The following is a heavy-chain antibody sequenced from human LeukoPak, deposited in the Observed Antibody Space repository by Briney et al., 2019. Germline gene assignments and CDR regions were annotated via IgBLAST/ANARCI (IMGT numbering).Heavy chain of an antibody. CDR3: ASEGRYCSNTHCYGSPY. CDR2: VDPTGVTT. J-gene: IGHJ4*02. Sequence: ASVKVSCKASGYMFTNYYIHWVRQAPGQGLDYMGRVDPTGVTTTYPQKFQGRVTMTRDTSTGTVYMELRSLTSEDTAVYFCASEGRYCSNTHCYGSPYWGQGTLVTASS. D-gene: IGHD2-2*01. CDR1: GYMFTNYY. V-gene: IGHV1-46*01.